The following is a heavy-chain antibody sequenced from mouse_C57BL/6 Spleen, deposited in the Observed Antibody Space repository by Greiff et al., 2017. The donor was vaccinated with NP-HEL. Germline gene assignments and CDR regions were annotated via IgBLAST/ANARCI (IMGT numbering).Heavy chain of an antibody. Sequence: EVQGVESGGGLVKPGGSLKLSCAASGFTFSSYAMSWVRQTPEKRLEWVATISDGGSYTYYPDNVKGRFTISRDNAKNNLYLQMSHLKSEDTTMYYCARDYYDSSYGYAKDYWGQGTSVTVSS. CDR3: ARDYYDSSYGYAKDY. D-gene: IGHD1-1*01. CDR2: ISDGGSYT. V-gene: IGHV5-4*01. CDR1: GFTFSSYA. J-gene: IGHJ4*01.